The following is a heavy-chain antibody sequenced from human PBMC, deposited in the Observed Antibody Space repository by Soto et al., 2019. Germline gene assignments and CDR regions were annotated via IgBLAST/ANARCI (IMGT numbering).Heavy chain of an antibody. CDR3: AKTKTPHVRNGMDV. Sequence: QVRLQESGPGLVRPSQTLSLTCTVSGDSLSSGGYYCSWIRQLPGKGLEWIRFIYYSGSTFYNPSLRSRVTMSADASKNQISLKLSSVTAADTAVYYCAKTKTPHVRNGMDVWGQGTTVTVSS. CDR1: GDSLSSGGYY. V-gene: IGHV4-31*04. D-gene: IGHD2-8*01. CDR2: IYYSGST. J-gene: IGHJ6*02.